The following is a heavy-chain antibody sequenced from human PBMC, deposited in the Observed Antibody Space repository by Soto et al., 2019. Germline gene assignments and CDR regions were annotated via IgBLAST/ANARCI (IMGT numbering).Heavy chain of an antibody. CDR1: GYIFIGYG. J-gene: IGHJ4*02. Sequence: ASVKVSCKASGYIFIGYGINWVRQAPGQGLEWMGWISPYNGNKNYAQKFQDRVTMTTDTSANTAYMELRSLGADDTAVYYCARDLDGSGSYYTDYWGQGTLVTVS. V-gene: IGHV1-18*01. CDR3: ARDLDGSGSYYTDY. D-gene: IGHD3-10*01. CDR2: ISPYNGNK.